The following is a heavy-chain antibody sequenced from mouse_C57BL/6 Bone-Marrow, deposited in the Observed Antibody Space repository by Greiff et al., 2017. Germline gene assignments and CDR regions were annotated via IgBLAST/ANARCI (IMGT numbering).Heavy chain of an antibody. J-gene: IGHJ1*03. Sequence: EVQLVESGGGLVQPGGSLSLSCAASGFTFTDYYMSWVRQPPGKALEWLGFIRNKANGYTTEYSASVKGRFTISRDNSQSILYLQMNALRAEDSATYYCARYPNLLLRSVEAGYFDVWGTGTTVTVSS. CDR3: ARYPNLLLRSVEAGYFDV. CDR2: IRNKANGYTT. D-gene: IGHD1-1*01. V-gene: IGHV7-3*01. CDR1: GFTFTDYY.